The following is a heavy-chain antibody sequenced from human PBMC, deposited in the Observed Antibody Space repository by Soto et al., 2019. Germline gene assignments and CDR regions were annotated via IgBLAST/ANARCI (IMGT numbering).Heavy chain of an antibody. CDR1: GFTFSSYS. CDR3: AKDNRVVAALMKAYYYMDV. D-gene: IGHD2-15*01. V-gene: IGHV3-64*04. Sequence: GGSLRLSCSASGFTFSSYSMHWVRQAPGKGLQYVSAISSNGGSTYYADSVKGRFTISRDNSKNTLYLQMNSLRPEDTAVYYCAKDNRVVAALMKAYYYMDVWGKGTTVTVSS. J-gene: IGHJ6*03. CDR2: ISSNGGST.